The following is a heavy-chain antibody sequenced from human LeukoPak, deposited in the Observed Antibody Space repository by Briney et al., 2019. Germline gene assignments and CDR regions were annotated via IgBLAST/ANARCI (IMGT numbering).Heavy chain of an antibody. CDR2: LYYGVNT. D-gene: IGHD6-13*01. V-gene: IGHV4-39*01. J-gene: IGHJ6*03. CDR1: GDSVTTTNFY. CDR3: ARLRVQQLASSYYMDV. Sequence: PSETLSLTCTVSGDSVTTTNFYWGWIRQAPGKGLEWVGSLYYGVNTYYKPPLKSRVTISVDTSLNQFSLILTSVTAADTGVYYCARLRVQQLASSYYMDVWGKGTTVTVSS.